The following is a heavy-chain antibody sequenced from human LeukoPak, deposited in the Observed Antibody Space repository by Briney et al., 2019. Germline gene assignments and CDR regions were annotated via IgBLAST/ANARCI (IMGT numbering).Heavy chain of an antibody. CDR1: GFTFSSYE. D-gene: IGHD3-10*01. V-gene: IGHV3-48*03. J-gene: IGHJ6*03. CDR3: ARGNTMLRGGSYYYYYMDV. CDR2: ISSSGSTI. Sequence: GGSLRLSCVASGFTFSSYEMNWVRQAPAKGLEWVSYISSSGSTIYYAHSVKGRFTISRDNAKNSLYLQMNSLRAEDTAVYYCARGNTMLRGGSYYYYYMDVWGKGTTVTVSS.